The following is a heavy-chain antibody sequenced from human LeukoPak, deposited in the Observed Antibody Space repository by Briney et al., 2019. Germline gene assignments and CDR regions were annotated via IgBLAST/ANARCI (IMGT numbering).Heavy chain of an antibody. D-gene: IGHD3-9*01. CDR1: GGSLSGAY. V-gene: IGHV4-34*01. CDR2: INHTGST. CDR3: ARGPVRLARPYDF. J-gene: IGHJ4*02. Sequence: SETLSLTCTVQGGSLSGAYWTWIRQTPGKGLEWIGEINHTGSTNYNPSFKSRVTMSADTPKNQFSLNLTSVTAADTALYYCARGPVRLARPYDFWGQGTLVTVSS.